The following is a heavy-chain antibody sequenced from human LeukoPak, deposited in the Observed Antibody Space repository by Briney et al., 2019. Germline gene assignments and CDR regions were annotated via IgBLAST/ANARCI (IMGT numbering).Heavy chain of an antibody. J-gene: IGHJ6*02. CDR3: AKGRTASPFYNYYGLDV. CDR1: GFSIRLYV. Sequence: GGSLRLSCAASGFSIRLYVMSWVRQAPGKGLEWVSDISGSGTSTHYADSVKGRFTISRDNSKNTLYLQMDSLRAEDSAVYYCAKGRTASPFYNYYGLDVWGQGTTVTVSS. D-gene: IGHD2-21*02. V-gene: IGHV3-23*01. CDR2: ISGSGTST.